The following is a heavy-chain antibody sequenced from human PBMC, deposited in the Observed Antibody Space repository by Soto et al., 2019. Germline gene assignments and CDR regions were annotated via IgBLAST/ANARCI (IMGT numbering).Heavy chain of an antibody. CDR3: ARASSGSTYALFDF. CDR1: GYTFTNYY. J-gene: IGHJ4*02. CDR2: INPSGGSK. Sequence: QVQLVQSGAEVKKLGASVKVSCKASGYTFTNYYMHWVRQAPGQGLEWMGIINPSGGSKSYAQKFKCRDTVTRDTSSSKFYMLLSRLRSEDTAVSYCARASSGSTYALFDFWGQGTLVTVSS. D-gene: IGHD6-19*01. V-gene: IGHV1-46*01.